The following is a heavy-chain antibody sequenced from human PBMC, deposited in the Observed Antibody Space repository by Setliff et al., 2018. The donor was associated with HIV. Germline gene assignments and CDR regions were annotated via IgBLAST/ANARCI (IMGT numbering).Heavy chain of an antibody. J-gene: IGHJ3*01. CDR3: ARELDNSDNSDPFDV. Sequence: SETLSLTCSVSGDSIRNSRDYWGWIRQPPGKGLEWIGNIYYSGTTYYSPSLNSRVTISVDRFRNHFSLRLSAVTAADTAVYYCARELDNSDNSDPFDVWGQGTMVTVSS. CDR2: IYYSGTT. V-gene: IGHV4-39*02. D-gene: IGHD4-4*01. CDR1: GDSIRNSRDY.